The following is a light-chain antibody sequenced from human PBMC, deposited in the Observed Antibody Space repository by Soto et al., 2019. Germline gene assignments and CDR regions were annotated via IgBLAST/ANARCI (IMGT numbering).Light chain of an antibody. V-gene: IGLV2-11*01. J-gene: IGLJ1*01. CDR1: SSDVGGYNY. CDR3: CSYAGSYTWV. CDR2: DVS. Sequence: QSAPTQPRSGSGSPGQSVTISCTGTSSDVGGYNYVSWYQQHPGKAPKLMIYDVSKRPSGVPDRFSGSKSGNTASLTISGLQAEDETDYYCCSYAGSYTWVFGTGTKVTLL.